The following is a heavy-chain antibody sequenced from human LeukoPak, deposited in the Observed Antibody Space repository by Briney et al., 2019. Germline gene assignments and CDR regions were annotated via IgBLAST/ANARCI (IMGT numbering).Heavy chain of an antibody. CDR2: ISWNSGSI. CDR1: GFTFDDYA. CDR3: AKDASYGSGSYYNVLDY. J-gene: IGHJ4*02. D-gene: IGHD3-10*01. V-gene: IGHV3-9*01. Sequence: GGSLRLSCAASGFTFDDYAMHWVRQAPGKGLEWVPGISWNSGSIGYADSVKGRFTISRDNAKNSLYLQINSLRAEDTALYYCAKDASYGSGSYYNVLDYWGQGTLVTVSS.